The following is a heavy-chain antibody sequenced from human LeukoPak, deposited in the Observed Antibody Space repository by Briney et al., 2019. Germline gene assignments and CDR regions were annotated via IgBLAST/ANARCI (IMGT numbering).Heavy chain of an antibody. V-gene: IGHV3-9*01. CDR2: ISWNSGSI. J-gene: IGHJ6*02. CDR3: AKTLGAVLYGMDV. D-gene: IGHD4/OR15-4a*01. CDR1: GFTFDDYA. Sequence: PGRSLRLSRAASGFTFDDYAMHWVRQAPGKGLEWVSGISWNSGSIGYADSVKGRFTISRDNAKNSLYLQMNSLRAEDTALYYCAKTLGAVLYGMDVWGQGATVTVSS.